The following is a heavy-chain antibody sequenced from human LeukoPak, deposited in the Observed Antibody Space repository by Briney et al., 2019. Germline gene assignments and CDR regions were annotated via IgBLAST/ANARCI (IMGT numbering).Heavy chain of an antibody. Sequence: PGRSLRLSCAASGFTFDDYAMHWVRQAPGKGLEWVSGISWNSGSVGYADSVKGRFTISRDNAKNSLYLQMNSLRAEDTALYYCAKDLQCGGNSGGFDYWGQGTLVTVSS. V-gene: IGHV3-9*01. D-gene: IGHD4-23*01. J-gene: IGHJ4*02. CDR3: AKDLQCGGNSGGFDY. CDR1: GFTFDDYA. CDR2: ISWNSGSV.